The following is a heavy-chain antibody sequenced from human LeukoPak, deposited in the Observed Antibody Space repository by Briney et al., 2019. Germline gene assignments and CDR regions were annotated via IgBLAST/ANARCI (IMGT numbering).Heavy chain of an antibody. V-gene: IGHV4-34*01. Sequence: PSETLSLTCAVYGGSFSGCYWSWIRQPPGKGLEWIGEINHSGSTNYNPSLKSRVTISVDTSKNQFSLKLSSVTAADTAVYYCARGLPVNYYDSSGSGTNFDYWGQGTLVTVSS. CDR1: GGSFSGCY. CDR2: INHSGST. J-gene: IGHJ4*02. D-gene: IGHD3-22*01. CDR3: ARGLPVNYYDSSGSGTNFDY.